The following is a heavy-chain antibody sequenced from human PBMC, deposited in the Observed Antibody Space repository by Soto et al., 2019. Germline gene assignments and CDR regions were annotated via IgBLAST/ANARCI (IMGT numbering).Heavy chain of an antibody. CDR3: ARLPGALVSVLYIYPLDGREAMSDVGV. CDR1: GFTFNYYP. Sequence: QMQLVESGGGVVQPGESLRLSCAASGFTFNYYPMHWVRQTPGKGLEWVAVISFDGSNKYYADSVKGRFTISRDNSKKMLYLQMNSLRAEDAAVYYCARLPGALVSVLYIYPLDGREAMSDVGVWGQGTTDSVSS. V-gene: IGHV3-30-3*01. D-gene: IGHD2-21*02. J-gene: IGHJ6*02. CDR2: ISFDGSNK.